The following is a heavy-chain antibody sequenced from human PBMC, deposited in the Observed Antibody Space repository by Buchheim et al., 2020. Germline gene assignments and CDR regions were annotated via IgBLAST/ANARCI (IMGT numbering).Heavy chain of an antibody. Sequence: QVQLVQSGAEVKKPGSSVKVSCKASGGTFSSYAISWVRQAPGQGLEWMGGIIPIFGTANYAPKFQGRVTITADESTSTAYMELSSMRSEDTAVYYCARDRTTIAAAGEAPNYYYGMDVWGQGTT. D-gene: IGHD6-13*01. CDR1: GGTFSSYA. J-gene: IGHJ6*02. V-gene: IGHV1-69*12. CDR3: ARDRTTIAAAGEAPNYYYGMDV. CDR2: IIPIFGTA.